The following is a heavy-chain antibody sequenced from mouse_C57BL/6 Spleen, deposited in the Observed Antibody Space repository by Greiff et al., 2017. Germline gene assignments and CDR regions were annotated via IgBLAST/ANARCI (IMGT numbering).Heavy chain of an antibody. D-gene: IGHD2-5*01. V-gene: IGHV1-82*01. CDR3: ARWSNYDALDD. CDR2: IYPGDGDT. J-gene: IGHJ4*01. Sequence: VQLQQPGPELVKPGASVKISCKASGYAFSSSWMHWVKQRPGQGLEWIGRIYPGDGDTNYNGKFKGKATLTADKSSSTAYMQLSSLTSEDSAVDCCARWSNYDALDDWGQGTSVTVSS. CDR1: GYAFSSSW.